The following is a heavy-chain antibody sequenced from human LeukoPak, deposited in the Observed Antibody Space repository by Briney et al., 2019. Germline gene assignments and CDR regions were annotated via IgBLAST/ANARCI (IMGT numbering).Heavy chain of an antibody. Sequence: GGSLRLSCAASGFTFSGSAMHWVRQASEKGLEWVGRIRSKANSYATAYAASVKGRFTISRDDSKNTAYLQMNSLKTEDTAVYYCTRLSSSSTGGFDYWGQGTLVTVSS. CDR2: IRSKANSYAT. D-gene: IGHD6-6*01. J-gene: IGHJ4*02. V-gene: IGHV3-73*01. CDR1: GFTFSGSA. CDR3: TRLSSSSTGGFDY.